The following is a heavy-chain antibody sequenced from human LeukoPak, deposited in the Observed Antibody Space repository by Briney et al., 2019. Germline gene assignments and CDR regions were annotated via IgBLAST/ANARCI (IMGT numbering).Heavy chain of an antibody. D-gene: IGHD2-2*01. CDR2: IIPIFGTA. V-gene: IGHV1-69*13. Sequence: GASEKVSCKASGGTFSSYAISWVQQAPGQGLEWMGGIIPIFGTANYAQKFQGRVTITADESTSTAYMELSSLRSEDTAVYYCARGLSSTSPYYYMDVWGKGTTVTVSS. CDR1: GGTFSSYA. J-gene: IGHJ6*03. CDR3: ARGLSSTSPYYYMDV.